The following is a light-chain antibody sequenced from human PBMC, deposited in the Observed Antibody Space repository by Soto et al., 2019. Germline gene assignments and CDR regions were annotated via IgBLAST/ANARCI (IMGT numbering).Light chain of an antibody. CDR1: QRVKSY. CDR3: QSRSSWPPVLS. V-gene: IGKV3-11*01. J-gene: IGKJ4*01. Sequence: ETVLKQSQVTVSLSPGESATLSCRASQRVKSYLAWYQQQPGQAPRLLIYDSSNRAACITARFSGSGSVTGFTLTISRREHEDLAVYDCQSRSSWPPVLSVGGGAKVEIQ. CDR2: DSS.